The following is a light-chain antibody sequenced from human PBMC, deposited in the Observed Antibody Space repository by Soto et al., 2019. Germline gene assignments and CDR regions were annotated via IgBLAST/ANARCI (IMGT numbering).Light chain of an antibody. Sequence: QSALTQPASVSGSPGQSITISCTGTSIDVGGYNYVSWYQQHPGKAPKLMIYDVSNRPSGVSNRFSGSKSGNTASLTISGLQAEDDADYYCSSYTSSSTVVFGGGTKHIVL. CDR3: SSYTSSSTVV. CDR2: DVS. V-gene: IGLV2-14*01. J-gene: IGLJ2*01. CDR1: SIDVGGYNY.